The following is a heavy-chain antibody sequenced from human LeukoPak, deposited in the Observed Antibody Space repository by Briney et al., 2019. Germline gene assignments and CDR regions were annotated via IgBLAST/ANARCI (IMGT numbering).Heavy chain of an antibody. Sequence: ASVKVSCTASGYTFTGYYMHWVRQAPGQGLEWMGWINPNSGGTNYAQKFQGRVTMTRDTSISTAYMELSRLRSDDTAVYYCASEYSGGWYNRWFDPWGQGTLVTVSS. CDR2: INPNSGGT. J-gene: IGHJ5*02. CDR3: ASEYSGGWYNRWFDP. D-gene: IGHD6-19*01. CDR1: GYTFTGYY. V-gene: IGHV1-2*02.